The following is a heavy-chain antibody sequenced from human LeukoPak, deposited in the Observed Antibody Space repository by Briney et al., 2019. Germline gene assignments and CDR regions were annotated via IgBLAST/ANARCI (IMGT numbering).Heavy chain of an antibody. J-gene: IGHJ6*02. Sequence: SETLSLTCTVSGGSFSTYYWSWVRQPPGKGLEWIGYIYYSGSTNYNPSLKSRVTISVDTSKNQFSLKLSSVTAADTAVYYCARDLRTNDFWSGYSADYYGMDVWGQGTTVTVSS. V-gene: IGHV4-59*01. CDR3: ARDLRTNDFWSGYSADYYGMDV. CDR2: IYYSGST. D-gene: IGHD3-3*01. CDR1: GGSFSTYY.